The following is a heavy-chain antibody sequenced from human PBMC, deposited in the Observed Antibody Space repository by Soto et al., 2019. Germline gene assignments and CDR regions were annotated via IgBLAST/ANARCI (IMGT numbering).Heavy chain of an antibody. V-gene: IGHV5-51*01. CDR3: ARGGSSSSYYYYHMDV. CDR1: GYRFTTYW. CDR2: IYPADSDT. Sequence: PGESLNISWKGCGYRFTTYWINWVRQMPGKRLERMGNIYPADSDTRYSPSFQAQVTISTDKSISTAYLRWSSLRASDTAMYYCARGGSSSSYYYYHMDVWGPGTKVTVSS. D-gene: IGHD6-6*01. J-gene: IGHJ6*02.